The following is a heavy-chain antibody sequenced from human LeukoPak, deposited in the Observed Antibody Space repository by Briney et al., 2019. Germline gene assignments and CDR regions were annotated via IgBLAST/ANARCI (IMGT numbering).Heavy chain of an antibody. D-gene: IGHD1-26*01. CDR3: ATVGPIVRGFDY. Sequence: ASVTVSCKVSGYTLTELSMHWVRQAPGKGLEWMGGFDPEDGETIYAQKFQGRVTMTEDTSTDTAYMELSSLRSEDTAVYYCATVGPIVRGFDYWGQGTLVTVSS. CDR2: FDPEDGET. V-gene: IGHV1-24*01. J-gene: IGHJ4*02. CDR1: GYTLTELS.